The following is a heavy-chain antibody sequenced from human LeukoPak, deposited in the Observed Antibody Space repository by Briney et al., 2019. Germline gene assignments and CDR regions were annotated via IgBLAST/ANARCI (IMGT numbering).Heavy chain of an antibody. J-gene: IGHJ4*02. CDR1: GFTFSNYA. V-gene: IGHV3-23*01. D-gene: IGHD7-27*01. CDR3: AIDPNWGTHS. CDR2: ISGSGGST. Sequence: PSGGSLRLSCAASGFTFSNYAVSWVRQAPGKGLEWVSAISGSGGSTYYADSVKGRFTISRDNSKNALYLQMNSLRVEDTAVYYCAIDPNWGTHSWGQGVLVTVSS.